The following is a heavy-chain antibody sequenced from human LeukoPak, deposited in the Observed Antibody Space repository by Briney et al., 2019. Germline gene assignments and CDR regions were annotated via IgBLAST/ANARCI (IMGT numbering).Heavy chain of an antibody. D-gene: IGHD1-20*01. CDR3: ARGTNWSPLDFDY. CDR1: GFTLSTHA. V-gene: IGHV3-23*01. CDR2: ISGGGDTT. J-gene: IGHJ4*02. Sequence: GGSLRLSCAASGFTLSTHAMSWFRQAPGKGLEWVSGISGGGDTTNYADSVRGRFTISRDNSKNTMYLQMNSLRAEDTAVYFCARGTNWSPLDFDYWGQGTLVTVSS.